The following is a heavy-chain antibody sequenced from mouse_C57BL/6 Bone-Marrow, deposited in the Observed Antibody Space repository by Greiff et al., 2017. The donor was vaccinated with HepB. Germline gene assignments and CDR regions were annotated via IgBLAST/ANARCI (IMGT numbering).Heavy chain of an antibody. CDR3: ARDAYRQAMGY. CDR1: GFTFSDFY. CDR2: SRNKANDYTT. J-gene: IGHJ4*01. Sequence: EVQRVESGGGLVQSGRSLRLSCATSGFTFSDFYMEWVRQAPGKGLEWIAASRNKANDYTTEYSASVKGRFIVYRDTSQSILYLQMNAVRAEDTASYYCARDAYRQAMGYWGQGTSVTVSS. D-gene: IGHD3-2*01. V-gene: IGHV7-1*01.